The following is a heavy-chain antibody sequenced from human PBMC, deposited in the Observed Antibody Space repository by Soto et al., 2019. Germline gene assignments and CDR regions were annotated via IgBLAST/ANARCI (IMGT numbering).Heavy chain of an antibody. V-gene: IGHV1-18*01. J-gene: IGHJ4*02. CDR3: ARDYGGYCSGGSCYHGFYFDY. CDR2: ISAYNGNT. Sequence: ASVKVSCKASGYTFTSYGISWVRQAPGQGLEWMGWISAYNGNTNYAQKLQGRVTMTTDTSTSTAYMELRSLRSDDTAVYYCARDYGGYCSGGSCYHGFYFDYWGQGTLVTV. CDR1: GYTFTSYG. D-gene: IGHD2-15*01.